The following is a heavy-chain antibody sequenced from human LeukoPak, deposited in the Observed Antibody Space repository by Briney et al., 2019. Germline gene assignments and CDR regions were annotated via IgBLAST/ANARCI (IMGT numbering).Heavy chain of an antibody. CDR3: ASDYDLLTGVDAFDV. Sequence: GGSLRLSCAASGFTFSDYYMSWIRQAPGKGREWVSYISSSGSTIYYADSVKGRFTISRDNAKNSLYLQMNSLRAEDTAVYYCASDYDLLTGVDAFDVWGQGTMVTVSS. J-gene: IGHJ3*01. V-gene: IGHV3-11*01. CDR2: ISSSGSTI. CDR1: GFTFSDYY. D-gene: IGHD3-9*01.